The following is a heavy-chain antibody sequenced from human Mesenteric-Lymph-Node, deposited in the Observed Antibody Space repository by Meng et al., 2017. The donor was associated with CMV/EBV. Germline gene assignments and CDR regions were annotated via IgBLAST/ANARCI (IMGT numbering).Heavy chain of an antibody. CDR1: GGSVSSGSYY. D-gene: IGHD2-21*01. CDR3: ARASPPSYCRPDCSSLGLGFDS. J-gene: IGHJ4*02. V-gene: IGHV4-61*01. CDR2: IYYSGST. Sequence: GSLRLSCTVSGGSVSSGSYYWSWIRQPPGKGLEWIGYIYYSGSTNYNPSLKSRVTISVDTSKNQFSLKLSSVTAADTAVYYCARASPPSYCRPDCSSLGLGFDSWGQGTLVTVSS.